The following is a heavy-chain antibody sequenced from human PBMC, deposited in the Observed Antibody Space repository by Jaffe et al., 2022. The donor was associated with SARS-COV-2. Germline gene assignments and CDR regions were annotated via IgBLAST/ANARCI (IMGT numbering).Heavy chain of an antibody. J-gene: IGHJ3*02. CDR3: ARGLSVVVAIDADAFDI. V-gene: IGHV3-53*01. D-gene: IGHD2-21*01. Sequence: EVQLVESGGGLIQPGGSLRLSCAASGFTVSSNYMSWVRQAPGKGLEWVSVIYSGGSTYYADSVKGRFTISRDNSKNTLYLQMNSLRAEDTAVYYCARGLSVVVAIDADAFDIWGQGTMVTVSS. CDR1: GFTVSSNY. CDR2: IYSGGST.